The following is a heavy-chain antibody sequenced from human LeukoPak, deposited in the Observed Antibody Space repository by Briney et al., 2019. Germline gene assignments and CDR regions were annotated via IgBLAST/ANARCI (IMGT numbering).Heavy chain of an antibody. CDR1: GASFAGYS. Sequence: PSETLSLTCAVHGASFAGYSWSWIRQSPGKGLEWIGEVNRVGYTIYNPSLKSRVNISIDTSTTQFSLRLSSVTVADTAVYLCARERVVSDYNWFDPWGQGTLVTVSS. V-gene: IGHV4-34*01. CDR2: VNRVGYT. CDR3: ARERVVSDYNWFDP. J-gene: IGHJ5*02. D-gene: IGHD6-25*01.